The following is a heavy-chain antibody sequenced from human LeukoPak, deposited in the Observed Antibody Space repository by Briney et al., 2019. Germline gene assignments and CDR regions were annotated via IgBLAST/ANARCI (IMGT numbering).Heavy chain of an antibody. CDR2: ISSGGVLR. Sequence: PGGSLRLSCAASGFTFINFAMHWVRQAPGKGLEWVSIISSGGVLRYYADSVKGRFTISRDNSKNTLYPQLDSLRPEDTAVYYCAMYYFDSSGYAQGWGQGTLVTVSS. CDR3: AMYYFDSSGYAQG. J-gene: IGHJ4*02. V-gene: IGHV3-30*01. CDR1: GFTFINFA. D-gene: IGHD3-22*01.